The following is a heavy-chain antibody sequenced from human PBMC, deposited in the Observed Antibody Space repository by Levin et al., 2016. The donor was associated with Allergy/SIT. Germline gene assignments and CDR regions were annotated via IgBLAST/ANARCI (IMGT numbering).Heavy chain of an antibody. D-gene: IGHD2-2*02. Sequence: WVRQAPGQGLEWMGRIIPILGIANYAQKFQGRVTITADKSTSTAYMELSSLRSEDTAVYYCATRVVVPAAIRTTYYYGMDVWGQGTTVTVSS. CDR2: IIPILGIA. J-gene: IGHJ6*02. CDR3: ATRVVVPAAIRTTYYYGMDV. V-gene: IGHV1-69*02.